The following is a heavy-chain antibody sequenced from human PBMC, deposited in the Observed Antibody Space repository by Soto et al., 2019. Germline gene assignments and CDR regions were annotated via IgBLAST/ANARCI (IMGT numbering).Heavy chain of an antibody. V-gene: IGHV3-30*18. D-gene: IGHD6-13*01. J-gene: IGHJ4*02. CDR3: AKDGEIAAAGFYYYFDY. CDR2: ISYDGSNK. Sequence: QVQLVESGGGVVQPGRSLRLSCAASGFTFSSYGMHWVRQAPGKGLEWVAVISYDGSNKYYADSVKGRFTISRDNSKNTLYLQMNNLRAEDTAVYYCAKDGEIAAAGFYYYFDYWGQGTLVTVSS. CDR1: GFTFSSYG.